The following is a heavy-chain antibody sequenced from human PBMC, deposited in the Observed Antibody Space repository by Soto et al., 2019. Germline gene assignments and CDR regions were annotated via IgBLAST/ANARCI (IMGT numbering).Heavy chain of an antibody. CDR3: ARRTDSNYYYYYYGMDV. J-gene: IGHJ6*02. CDR1: GFTFSSYS. CDR2: ISSSSSTI. Sequence: GSLRLSCAASGFTFSSYSMNWVRQAPGKGLEWVSYISSSSSTIYYADSVKGRFTISRDNAKNSLYLQMNSLRDEDTAVYYCARRTDSNYYYYYYGMDVWGQGTTVTVSS. D-gene: IGHD4-4*01. V-gene: IGHV3-48*02.